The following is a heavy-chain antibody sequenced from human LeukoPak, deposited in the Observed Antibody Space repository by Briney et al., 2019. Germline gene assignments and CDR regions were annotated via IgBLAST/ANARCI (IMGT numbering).Heavy chain of an antibody. CDR2: IDSTGST. D-gene: IGHD5-18*01. V-gene: IGHV3-66*01. Sequence: GGSLRLSYVASGILVSSNYRSWVRQAPGKGLEWVSFIDSTGSTYYADSVKGRFTISRDNSRNTLYLQMNSLRVEDTAVYYCARRERLGYSYGRVTLDIWGQGTMLTVSS. CDR1: GILVSSNY. J-gene: IGHJ3*02. CDR3: ARRERLGYSYGRVTLDI.